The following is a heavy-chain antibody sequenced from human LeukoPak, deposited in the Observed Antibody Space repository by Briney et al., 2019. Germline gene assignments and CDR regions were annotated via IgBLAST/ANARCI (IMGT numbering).Heavy chain of an antibody. CDR2: IGSGGENT. J-gene: IGHJ4*02. Sequence: QPGGSLRLSCAASGFTFSTYSMSWVRQAPGKGLEWVSAIGSGGENTYYADSVRGRFTISRDNSRGTLSLQMNSLRAEDTAVYFCAILSWDGRGSFYWGQGTLVTVSS. V-gene: IGHV3-23*01. CDR1: GFTFSTYS. D-gene: IGHD2/OR15-2a*01. CDR3: AILSWDGRGSFY.